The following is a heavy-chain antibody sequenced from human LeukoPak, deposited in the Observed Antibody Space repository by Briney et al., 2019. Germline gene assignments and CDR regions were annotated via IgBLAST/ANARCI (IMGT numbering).Heavy chain of an antibody. CDR1: GFTVSSNY. V-gene: IGHV3-66*02. J-gene: IGHJ6*03. CDR3: AREGGSYSYYYYMDV. CDR2: IYSGGST. Sequence: GGSLRLSCAASGFTVSSNYMSWVRQAPGKGLEWVSIIYSGGSTFYADSVKGRFTISRDNSKNTLYLQMNSLRAEDTAVYYCAREGGSYSYYYYMDVWGKGTTVTISS. D-gene: IGHD1-26*01.